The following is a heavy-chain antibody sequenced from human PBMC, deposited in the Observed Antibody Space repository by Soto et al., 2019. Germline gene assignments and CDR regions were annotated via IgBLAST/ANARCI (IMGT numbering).Heavy chain of an antibody. J-gene: IGHJ5*02. CDR3: ARTMTNCSSTSCHLGRRHKWFDH. D-gene: IGHD2-2*01. CDR1: GGSFSGYY. V-gene: IGHV4-34*01. Sequence: QVQLQQWGAGLLKPSETLSLTCAVYGGSFSGYYWSWIRQPPGKGLEWIGEINHSGSTNYNPSLKCLVTLSVDTSKNQFALKLSSVTDADTAVYYCARTMTNCSSTSCHLGRRHKWFDHWGQGRLVTVCS. CDR2: INHSGST.